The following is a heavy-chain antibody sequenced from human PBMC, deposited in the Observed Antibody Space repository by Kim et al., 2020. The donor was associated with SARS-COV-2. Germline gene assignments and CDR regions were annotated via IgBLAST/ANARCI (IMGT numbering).Heavy chain of an antibody. Sequence: GGSLRLSCAASGFTFSSYSMNWVRQAPGKGLEWVSYISSSSSTIYYADSVKGRFTISRDNAKNSLYLQMNSLRDEDTAVYYCARASLRFLEWLPPRRAEYFQHWGQGTLVTVSS. V-gene: IGHV3-48*02. CDR3: ARASLRFLEWLPPRRAEYFQH. D-gene: IGHD3-3*01. J-gene: IGHJ1*01. CDR2: ISSSSSTI. CDR1: GFTFSSYS.